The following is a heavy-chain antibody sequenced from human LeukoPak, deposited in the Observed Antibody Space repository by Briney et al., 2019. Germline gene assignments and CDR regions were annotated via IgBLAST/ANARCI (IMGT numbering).Heavy chain of an antibody. CDR3: AKDGYSYGQAFDY. CDR1: GFTFNNYA. V-gene: IGHV3-23*01. J-gene: IGHJ4*02. CDR2: ISGSGGST. D-gene: IGHD5-18*01. Sequence: GGSLRLSCAASGFTFNNYAMSWVRQAPGKGLEWVSAISGSGGSTYYADSVKGRFTISRDNSKNTLYLQMNSLRAEDTAVYYCAKDGYSYGQAFDYWGQGTLVTVSS.